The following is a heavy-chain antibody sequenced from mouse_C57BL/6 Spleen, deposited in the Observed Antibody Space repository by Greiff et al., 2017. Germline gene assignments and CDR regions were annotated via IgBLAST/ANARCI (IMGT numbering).Heavy chain of an antibody. CDR2: IDPEDGEI. V-gene: IGHV14-2*01. Sequence: DVQLQESGAELVKPGASVKLSCTASGFNIKDYYMHWVKQRTEQGLEWIGRIDPEDGEIKYAPKFQGKATITADTSSNTAYLQLSSLTSEDTAVYYCATYYGSSKDYFDYWGQGTTLTVSS. D-gene: IGHD1-1*01. CDR1: GFNIKDYY. J-gene: IGHJ2*01. CDR3: ATYYGSSKDYFDY.